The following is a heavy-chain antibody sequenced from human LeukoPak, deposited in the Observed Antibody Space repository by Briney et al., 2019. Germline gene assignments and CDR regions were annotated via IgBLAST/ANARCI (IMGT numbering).Heavy chain of an antibody. Sequence: GGSLRLSCAASGFTFSSYAMSWVRQAPGKGLEWVSAISGSGGSTYYADSVKGRFTISRDNSKNTLYLQMNGLRAEDTAVYYCAKAVAGYYYFDYWGQGTLVTVSS. CDR2: ISGSGGST. V-gene: IGHV3-23*01. D-gene: IGHD6-19*01. CDR3: AKAVAGYYYFDY. CDR1: GFTFSSYA. J-gene: IGHJ4*02.